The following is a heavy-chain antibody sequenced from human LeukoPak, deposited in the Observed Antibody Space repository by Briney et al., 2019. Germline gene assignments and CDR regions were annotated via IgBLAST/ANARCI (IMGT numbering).Heavy chain of an antibody. CDR3: ARDLVSGSYGGWFDP. J-gene: IGHJ5*02. CDR1: GFTFSNYA. CDR2: ISYDGSKR. V-gene: IGHV3-30*04. Sequence: GRSLRLSCAASGFTFSNYAMHWVRQAPGKGLEWVAVISYDGSKRYYQDSVKDRFTISRDNSKNTLYLQVSSLRPEDTAVYYCARDLVSGSYGGWFDPRGQGTLVTVSS. D-gene: IGHD1-26*01.